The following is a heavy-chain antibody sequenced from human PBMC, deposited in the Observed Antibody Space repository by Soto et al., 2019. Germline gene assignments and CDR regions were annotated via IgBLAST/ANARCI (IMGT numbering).Heavy chain of an antibody. CDR3: ARGSYYDSSGYYGP. D-gene: IGHD3-22*01. J-gene: IGHJ5*02. V-gene: IGHV4-31*03. CDR2: IYYSGST. CDR1: GGSISSVGYY. Sequence: PSETLSLTCTVSGGSISSVGYYWSWIRQHPGKGLEWIGYIYYSGSTYYNPSLKSRVTISVYTSKNQFSLKLSSVTAADTAVYYCARGSYYDSSGYYGPWGQGTLVTVSS.